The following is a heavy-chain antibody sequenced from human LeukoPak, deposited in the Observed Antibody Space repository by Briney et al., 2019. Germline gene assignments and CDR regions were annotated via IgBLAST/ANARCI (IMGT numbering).Heavy chain of an antibody. CDR2: ISGSDGSS. D-gene: IGHD3-16*02. J-gene: IGHJ4*02. V-gene: IGHV3-23*01. Sequence: GGFLRLSCAASGFTFNSFAMNWVRQAPGKGLEWVSSISGSDGSSHYADFVKGRFTISRDNSKNTLHLQMSSLRAEDTAVYYCAKSLGVGGYTRYKGFDQWGQGTLVTVSS. CDR1: GFTFNSFA. CDR3: AKSLGVGGYTRYKGFDQ.